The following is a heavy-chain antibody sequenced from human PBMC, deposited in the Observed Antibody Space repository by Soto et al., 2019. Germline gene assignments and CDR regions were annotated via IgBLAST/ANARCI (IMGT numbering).Heavy chain of an antibody. D-gene: IGHD4-17*01. CDR3: ARPHDYGDYLWGWGY. CDR1: GDSFTSYW. V-gene: IGHV5-51*03. CDR2: IYPGDSDT. J-gene: IGHJ4*02. Sequence: EVQLVQSGAEVKKPGESLKISCKGSGDSFTSYWIGWVRQMPGKGLEWMGIIYPGDSDTRYSPSFQGQVTISADKSISTAYLQWSSLKASDTAMYYCARPHDYGDYLWGWGYWGQGTLVTVSS.